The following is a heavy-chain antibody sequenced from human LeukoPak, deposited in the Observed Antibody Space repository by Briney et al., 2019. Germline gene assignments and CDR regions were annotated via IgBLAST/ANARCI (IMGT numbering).Heavy chain of an antibody. D-gene: IGHD3-22*01. CDR1: GYTFTSYA. CDR2: IIPIFGTA. CDR3: ARVSYYDSSGYYY. V-gene: IGHV1-69*05. J-gene: IGHJ4*02. Sequence: GASVKVSCKASGYTFTSYAISWVRQAPGQGLEWMGGIIPIFGTANYAQKFQGRVTITTDESTSTAYMELSSLRSEDTAVYYCARVSYYDSSGYYYWGQGTLVTVSS.